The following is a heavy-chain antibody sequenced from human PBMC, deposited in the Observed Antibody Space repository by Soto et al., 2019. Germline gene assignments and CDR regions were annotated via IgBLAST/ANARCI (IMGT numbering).Heavy chain of an antibody. CDR2: IIPILGIA. V-gene: IGHV1-69*02. D-gene: IGHD3-10*01. J-gene: IGHJ3*01. Sequence: ISCEASGGRVSGYTISWAGQAPRQGLEWMGRIIPILGIANYAQKFQGRVTITADKSTSTAYMELSSLRSEDTAVYFFEDPGEYYYGFKALDFWGKGTMVTVS. CDR3: EDPGEYYYGFKALDF. CDR1: GGRVSGYT.